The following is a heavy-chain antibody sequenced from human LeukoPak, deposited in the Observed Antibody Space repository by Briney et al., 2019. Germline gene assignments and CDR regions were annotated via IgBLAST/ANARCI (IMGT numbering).Heavy chain of an antibody. J-gene: IGHJ6*02. CDR3: TRICGDYYCGMDV. V-gene: IGHV3-53*01. D-gene: IGHD4-17*01. Sequence: GGSLRHSCAASGVTVSSNYMSWVRQTPGKGLEWVSVIYSAGSTYYADSVKGRFTISRDRSKNTLYLQMNNLRAEDTAVYYCTRICGDYYCGMDVWGQGTTVTVSS. CDR2: IYSAGST. CDR1: GVTVSSNY.